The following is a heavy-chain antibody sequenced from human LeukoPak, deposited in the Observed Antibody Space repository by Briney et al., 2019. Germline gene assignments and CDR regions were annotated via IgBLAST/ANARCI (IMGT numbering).Heavy chain of an antibody. CDR3: AREIYGFFDY. CDR2: ISSSSSTI. V-gene: IGHV3-48*02. J-gene: IGHJ4*02. CDR1: GFTFSSYN. Sequence: GGSLRLSCAASGFTFSSYNMNWVRQAPGKGLEWVSYISSSSSTIYYADSVKGRFTISRDNAKNSLYMQMNSLRDEDTAVYYCAREIYGFFDYWGQGTLVTVSS. D-gene: IGHD2/OR15-2a*01.